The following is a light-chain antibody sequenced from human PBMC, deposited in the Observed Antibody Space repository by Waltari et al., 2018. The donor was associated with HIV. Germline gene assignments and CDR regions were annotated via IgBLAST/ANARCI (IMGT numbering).Light chain of an antibody. CDR3: QSYDSSLTTWV. V-gene: IGLV1-40*01. CDR2: LNT. Sequence: QSVLTQPPSVSGAPGQRVTISCTGSTSNLGAGYNVHWYQQFPGSAPKLLIYLNTNRPAGVPDRFSGSKAGTSASPAIAGLQAEDEADYYCQSYDSSLTTWVYGGGTKLTVL. J-gene: IGLJ3*02. CDR1: TSNLGAGYN.